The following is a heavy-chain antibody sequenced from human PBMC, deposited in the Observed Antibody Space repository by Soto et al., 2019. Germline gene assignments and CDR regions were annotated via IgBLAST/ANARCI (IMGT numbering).Heavy chain of an antibody. CDR3: TRGPRPISTGTGAY. D-gene: IGHD3-10*01. Sequence: GGYLRLSCAASGFIFKMYWMHWVRQSPGKGLVWISRIYNDGTYSDYADSVRGRFTISRDNVNDTLYLQMNNLRAEDSGLYYCTRGPRPISTGTGAYWGQGTQVTVS. CDR2: IYNDGTYS. V-gene: IGHV3-74*01. J-gene: IGHJ4*02. CDR1: GFIFKMYW.